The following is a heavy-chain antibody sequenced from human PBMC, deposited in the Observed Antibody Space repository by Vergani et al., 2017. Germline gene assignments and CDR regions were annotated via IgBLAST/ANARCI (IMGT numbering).Heavy chain of an antibody. CDR1: GFTFSSYA. Sequence: EVQLLESGGGLVQPGGSLRLSCAASGFTFSSYAMSWVRQAPGKGLEWVSAISGSGGSTYYADSVKGRFTISRDNSKNTLYLQMNSLRAEDTAVYYCAKVPRITIFGLGGVSPPGTCYFDYWGQGTLVTVSS. V-gene: IGHV3-23*01. CDR3: AKVPRITIFGLGGVSPPGTCYFDY. CDR2: ISGSGGST. D-gene: IGHD3-3*01. J-gene: IGHJ4*02.